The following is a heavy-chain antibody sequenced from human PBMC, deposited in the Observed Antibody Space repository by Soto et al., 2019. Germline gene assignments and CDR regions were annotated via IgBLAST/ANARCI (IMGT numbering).Heavy chain of an antibody. D-gene: IGHD2-2*01. CDR3: AKARCSSATCYVPDY. J-gene: IGHJ4*02. CDR2: ISGSGGSP. Sequence: EVQLLQSGGGLVQPGEPLRLSCAASGFSFSSYTMTWVRQAPGKGLEWVSVISGSGGSPYHADSVQGRFTISRDNPKNTLYLQMNSLRAEDTAIYYCAKARCSSATCYVPDYWGQGTLVTVSS. V-gene: IGHV3-23*01. CDR1: GFSFSSYT.